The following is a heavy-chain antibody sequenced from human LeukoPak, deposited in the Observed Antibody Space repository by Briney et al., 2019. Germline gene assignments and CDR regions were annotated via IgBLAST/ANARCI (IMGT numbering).Heavy chain of an antibody. V-gene: IGHV4-59*01. J-gene: IGHJ6*04. Sequence: SETLSLTCTVSGGSISSYYWSWIRQPPGKGLEWIGYIYYSGSTNYNPSLKSRVTLSVDTSKNQFSLKLSSVTAADTAVYYCARDTPYYDILTGYYREANYYYGMDVWGKGTTVTVSS. CDR1: GGSISSYY. CDR2: IYYSGST. CDR3: ARDTPYYDILTGYYREANYYYGMDV. D-gene: IGHD3-9*01.